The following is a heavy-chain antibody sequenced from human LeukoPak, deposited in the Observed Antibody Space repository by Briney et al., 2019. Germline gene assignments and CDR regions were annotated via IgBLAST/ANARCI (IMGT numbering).Heavy chain of an antibody. J-gene: IGHJ4*02. Sequence: GGSLRLSCAASGFIFSPYTMNWVRQAPGKGLEWVSSISGGSGYIYYADSVKGRFTISRDNAKNSLFLQMNSLSAEDTAVYYCARVNYGTIDYWGLGTLVTVSS. CDR1: GFIFSPYT. CDR2: ISGGSGYI. D-gene: IGHD1-7*01. V-gene: IGHV3-21*01. CDR3: ARVNYGTIDY.